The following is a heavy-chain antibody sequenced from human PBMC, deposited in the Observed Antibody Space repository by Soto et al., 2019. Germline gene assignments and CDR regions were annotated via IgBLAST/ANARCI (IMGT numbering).Heavy chain of an antibody. CDR2: MNPNSGNT. V-gene: IGHV1-8*01. Sequence: QVQLVQSGAEVMKPGASVRVSCKASGYTFTSYDINWVRQATGQGLEWMGWMNPNSGNTGSAQKFQDRVTMTRNTSIRTAYMELSSLRSEDTAVYYCARGRGYCSGGSCPYYFDYWGQGTLVTVSS. CDR3: ARGRGYCSGGSCPYYFDY. J-gene: IGHJ4*02. D-gene: IGHD2-15*01. CDR1: GYTFTSYD.